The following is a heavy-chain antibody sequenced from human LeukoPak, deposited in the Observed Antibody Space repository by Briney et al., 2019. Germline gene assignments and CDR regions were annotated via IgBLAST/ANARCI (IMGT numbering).Heavy chain of an antibody. CDR1: GYTFTIYG. D-gene: IGHD3-22*01. CDR3: ARDPFLRSYDSSAIDAFDI. Sequence: ASVKVSCKASGYTFTIYGISSVRQAPGQGLEWMGWISTYKGNTNYAQKLQGRVTMTTNTSTRTDYMELRSLRSEDTAVYYCARDPFLRSYDSSAIDAFDIWGQGTMVTVSS. J-gene: IGHJ3*02. CDR2: ISTYKGNT. V-gene: IGHV1-18*01.